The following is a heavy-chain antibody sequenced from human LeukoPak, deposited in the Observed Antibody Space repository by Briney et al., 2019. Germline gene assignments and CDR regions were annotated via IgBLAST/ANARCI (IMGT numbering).Heavy chain of an antibody. J-gene: IGHJ6*04. CDR2: ISSSGSTI. D-gene: IGHD5-12*01. Sequence: GGSLRLSCAASGFTFSDYYMSWIRKAPGKGLEWVSYISSSGSTIYYADSVKGRFTISRDNAKNSLYLQMNSLRAEDTAVYYCAKDLVSGYDSTGSDVWGKGTTVTVSS. CDR3: AKDLVSGYDSTGSDV. V-gene: IGHV3-11*04. CDR1: GFTFSDYY.